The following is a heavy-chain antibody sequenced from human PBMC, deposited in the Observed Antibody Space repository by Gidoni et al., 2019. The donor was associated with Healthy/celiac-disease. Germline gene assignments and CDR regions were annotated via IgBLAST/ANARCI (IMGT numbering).Heavy chain of an antibody. J-gene: IGHJ6*02. V-gene: IGHV3-30-3*01. CDR1: GLPFSSYA. CDR3: ARWRGWFGEFPPYYYYGMDV. Sequence: QVQLVESGGGVVQPGRSLRPSCAASGLPFSSYAMPWVRQAPGKGLEWVAVISYDGSNKYYADSVKGRFTISRDNSKNTLYLQMNSLRAEDTAVYYCARWRGWFGEFPPYYYYGMDVWGQGTTVTVSS. D-gene: IGHD3-10*01. CDR2: ISYDGSNK.